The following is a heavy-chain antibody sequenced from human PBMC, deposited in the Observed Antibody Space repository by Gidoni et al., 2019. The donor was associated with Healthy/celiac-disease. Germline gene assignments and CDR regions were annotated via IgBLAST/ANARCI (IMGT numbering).Heavy chain of an antibody. CDR3: ARGLRWELLAWFDP. V-gene: IGHV3-33*01. CDR1: GFTFSSYG. CDR2: IWYDGSNK. J-gene: IGHJ5*02. Sequence: QVQLVESGGGVVQPGRSLRLSCAASGFTFSSYGMHWVRQAPGKGLEWVAVIWYDGSNKYYADSVKGRFTISRDNSKNTLYLQMNSLRAEDTAVYYCARGLRWELLAWFDPWGQGTLVTVSS. D-gene: IGHD1-26*01.